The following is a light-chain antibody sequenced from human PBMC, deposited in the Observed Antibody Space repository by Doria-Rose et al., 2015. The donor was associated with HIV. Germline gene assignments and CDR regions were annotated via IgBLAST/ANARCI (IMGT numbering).Light chain of an antibody. CDR1: QSFSSTY. CDR2: DGS. CDR3: HQYGTSWT. Sequence: LTKSPGTLSLSPGERATLSYRASQSFSSTYLAWYQQKPGQAPSLLIYDGSTRATGIPDRFSASGSGTDFTLTINRLEPEDFALYYCHQYGTSWTFGQGTKVEI. V-gene: IGKV3-20*01. J-gene: IGKJ1*01.